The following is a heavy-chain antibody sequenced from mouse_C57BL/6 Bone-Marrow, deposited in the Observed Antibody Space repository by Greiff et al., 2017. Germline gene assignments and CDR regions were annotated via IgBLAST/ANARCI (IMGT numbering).Heavy chain of an antibody. Sequence: EVQLQQSGPVLVKPGASVKMSCKASGYTFTDYYMNWVKQSHGKSLEWIGVINPYNGGTSYNQKFKGKATLTVDKSSSTAYMALNSLTSEDSAVYYCTRNGDYYGSSGYWGQGTTLTVSS. J-gene: IGHJ2*01. CDR1: GYTFTDYY. V-gene: IGHV1-19*01. D-gene: IGHD1-1*01. CDR3: TRNGDYYGSSGY. CDR2: INPYNGGT.